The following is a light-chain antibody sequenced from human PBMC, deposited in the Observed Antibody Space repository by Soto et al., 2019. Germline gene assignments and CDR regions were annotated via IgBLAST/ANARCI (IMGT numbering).Light chain of an antibody. J-gene: IGLJ3*02. Sequence: QSVLTQPPSVSGAPGQRVTISCTGSSSNIGAGYDVHWYQQLPGTAPKLLIYGNSNRPSGVPDRFSGSKSGTSAPLAITGLQAEDEADYYCQSYDGSLSGSVFGGGTQLTVL. CDR3: QSYDGSLSGSV. CDR1: SSNIGAGYD. V-gene: IGLV1-40*01. CDR2: GNS.